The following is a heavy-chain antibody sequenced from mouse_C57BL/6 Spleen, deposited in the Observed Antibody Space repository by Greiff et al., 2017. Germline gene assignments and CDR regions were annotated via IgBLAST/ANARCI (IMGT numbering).Heavy chain of an antibody. J-gene: IGHJ3*01. CDR1: GFTFSSYG. V-gene: IGHV5-6*01. CDR3: ARQGESFAY. Sequence: EVQLQQSGGDLVKPGGSLKLSCAASGFTFSSYGMSWVRQTPDKRLEWVATISSGGSYTYYPDSVKGRFTISRDNAKNTLYLQMSSRKSEDTAMYYCARQGESFAYWGQGTLVTVSA. CDR2: ISSGGSYT.